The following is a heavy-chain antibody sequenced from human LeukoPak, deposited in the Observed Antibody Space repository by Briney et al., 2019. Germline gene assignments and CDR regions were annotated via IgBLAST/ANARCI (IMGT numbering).Heavy chain of an antibody. Sequence: GGSLRLSCAASGFTFSTYCMTWVRQSPRKGLEWVSSISCSTINTYYADSVKGRFTLSRDNSKNTLYLQMNGLRAEDTAVYYCAKNPTGYPNWFDLWGQGTLVTVSS. CDR1: GFTFSTYC. D-gene: IGHD3-9*01. J-gene: IGHJ5*02. CDR3: AKNPTGYPNWFDL. CDR2: ISCSTINT. V-gene: IGHV3-23*01.